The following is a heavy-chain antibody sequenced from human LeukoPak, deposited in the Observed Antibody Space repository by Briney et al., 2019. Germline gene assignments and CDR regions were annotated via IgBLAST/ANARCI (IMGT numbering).Heavy chain of an antibody. J-gene: IGHJ6*03. CDR1: GGSISSYC. CDR3: ARGGDCTNGVCSYYYYYYMDV. CDR2: IYTSGST. Sequence: SETLSLTCTVSGGSISSYCWSWIRQPAGNGLEWIGRIYTSGSTNYNPSLKSRVTMSVDTSKNQFSLKLSSVTAADTAVYYCARGGDCTNGVCSYYYYYYMDVWGKGTTVTVSS. D-gene: IGHD2-8*01. V-gene: IGHV4-4*07.